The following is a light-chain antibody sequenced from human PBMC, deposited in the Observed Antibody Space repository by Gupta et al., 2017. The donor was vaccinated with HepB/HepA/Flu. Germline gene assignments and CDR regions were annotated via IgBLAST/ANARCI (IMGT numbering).Light chain of an antibody. V-gene: IGLV2-14*03. CDR1: SSDVGGYNY. Sequence: QSALTQPASVSESPGQSITISCTGTSSDVGGYNYVSWYQQHPGKAPKLMIYDVNNRPSGVSNRFSGAKSGNTASLTISGLQAEDEADYYCSSYTSSSTLYVLGTGTNVTVL. CDR3: SSYTSSSTLYV. J-gene: IGLJ1*01. CDR2: DVN.